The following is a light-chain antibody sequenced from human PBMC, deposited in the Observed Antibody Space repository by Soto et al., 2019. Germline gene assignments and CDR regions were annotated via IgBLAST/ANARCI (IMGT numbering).Light chain of an antibody. CDR1: SGYSNYK. CDR3: GEDHGSGSNLVV. J-gene: IGLJ2*01. V-gene: IGLV9-49*01. Sequence: QSVLTQPPSASASLGASVTLTCTLSSGYSNYKMDWYQQRPGQGPRFVMRVGTGGIVGSKGEGIADRSAGLGSGMTRYLTIKNIQGEDDGDEPGGEDHGSGSNLVVFGGGTKVTVL. CDR2: VGTGGIVG.